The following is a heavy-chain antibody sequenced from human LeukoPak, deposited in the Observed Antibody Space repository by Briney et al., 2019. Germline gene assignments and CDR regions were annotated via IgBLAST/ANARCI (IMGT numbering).Heavy chain of an antibody. V-gene: IGHV4-59*01. CDR2: IYYSGST. CDR3: ARLDYGDRYFDL. Sequence: SETLSLTCTVSGGSISSYFWSWIRQPPGKGLEWIGYIYYSGSTNYNPSLKSRVTISVDTSKNQFSLKLSSVTAADTAVYYCARLDYGDRYFDLWGRGTLVTVSS. D-gene: IGHD4-17*01. CDR1: GGSISSYF. J-gene: IGHJ2*01.